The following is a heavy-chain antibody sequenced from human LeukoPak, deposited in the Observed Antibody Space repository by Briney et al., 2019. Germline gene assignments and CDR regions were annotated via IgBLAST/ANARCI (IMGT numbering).Heavy chain of an antibody. Sequence: GGSLRLSCAASGFTFSNYGMHWVRQAPGKGLEWVAVIWYDGSNKYYADSVKGRFTIPRDNSKNTLYLQMNSLRAEDTAVYYCAKDLYSSSHYYYYMDVWGKGTTVTVSS. J-gene: IGHJ6*03. CDR3: AKDLYSSSHYYYYMDV. D-gene: IGHD6-6*01. CDR1: GFTFSNYG. CDR2: IWYDGSNK. V-gene: IGHV3-33*06.